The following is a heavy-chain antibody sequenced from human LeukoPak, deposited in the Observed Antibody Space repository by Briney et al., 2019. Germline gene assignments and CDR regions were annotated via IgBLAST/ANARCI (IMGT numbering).Heavy chain of an antibody. CDR3: ARDSTYYYDSGSSGPHYFDN. D-gene: IGHD3-10*01. Sequence: PGGSLRLSCAASGFTFSSYGMHWVRQAPGKGLEWVAVIWYDGSNKYYADSVKGRFTISRDNSKNTLYPQLNSLRAEDTAVYYCARDSTYYYDSGSSGPHYFDNWGQGTLVTGSS. V-gene: IGHV3-33*01. CDR2: IWYDGSNK. CDR1: GFTFSSYG. J-gene: IGHJ4*02.